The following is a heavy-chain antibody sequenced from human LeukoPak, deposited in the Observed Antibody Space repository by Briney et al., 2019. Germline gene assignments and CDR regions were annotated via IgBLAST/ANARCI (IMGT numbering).Heavy chain of an antibody. CDR2: IYYSGNT. V-gene: IGHV4-39*07. J-gene: IGHJ4*02. Sequence: PSETLSLTCTVSGGSISSSSYYWGWIRQPPGKGLEWIGSIYYSGNTNYNPSLQSRVTISVDTPKNQFSLKLTSVTAADTAVYYCARGSWDMSFDYWGQGILVTVSS. CDR3: ARGSWDMSFDY. D-gene: IGHD1-26*01. CDR1: GGSISSSSYY.